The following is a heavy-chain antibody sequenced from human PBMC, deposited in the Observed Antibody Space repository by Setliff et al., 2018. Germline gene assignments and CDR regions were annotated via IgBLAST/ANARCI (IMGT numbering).Heavy chain of an antibody. J-gene: IGHJ4*02. V-gene: IGHV4-34*01. Sequence: LSLTCAVYGGSFSGYYWSWIRQPPGKGLEWSGEINHSGSTNYNPSLKSRVTISVDTSKNQFSLKLSSVTAADTAVYYCARGYGYSSGWYRVYFDYWGQGTLVTVSS. D-gene: IGHD6-19*01. CDR3: ARGYGYSSGWYRVYFDY. CDR1: GGSFSGYY. CDR2: INHSGST.